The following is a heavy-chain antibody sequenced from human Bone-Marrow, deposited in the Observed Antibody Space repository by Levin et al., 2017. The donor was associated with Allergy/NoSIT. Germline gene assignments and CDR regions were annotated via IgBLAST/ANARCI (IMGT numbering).Heavy chain of an antibody. V-gene: IGHV1-69*04. CDR2: IIPILGIA. CDR3: ARDFPLYTGDSSGNWFDP. Sequence: KISCKASGGTFSSYAISWVRQAPGQGLEWMGRIIPILGIANYAQKFQGRVTITADKSTSTAYMELSSLRSEDTAVYYCARDFPLYTGDSSGNWFDPWGQGTLVTVSS. CDR1: GGTFSSYA. D-gene: IGHD6-19*01. J-gene: IGHJ5*02.